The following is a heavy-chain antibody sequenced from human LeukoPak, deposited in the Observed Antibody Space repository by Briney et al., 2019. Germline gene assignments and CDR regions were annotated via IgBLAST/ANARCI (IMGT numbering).Heavy chain of an antibody. CDR2: ISSNGGST. J-gene: IGHJ4*02. D-gene: IGHD6-19*01. CDR1: GFTFSRYA. Sequence: GGSLRLSCAASGFTFSRYAMHWVRQAPGKGLEYDSAISSNGGSTYYANSVKGRFTISRDNSKNTLYLQMGSLRAEDMAVYYCARDHSSGWYLQYYFDYWGQGTLATVSS. V-gene: IGHV3-64*01. CDR3: ARDHSSGWYLQYYFDY.